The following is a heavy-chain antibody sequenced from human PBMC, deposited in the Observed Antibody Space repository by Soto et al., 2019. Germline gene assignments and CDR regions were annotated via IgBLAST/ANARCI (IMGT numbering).Heavy chain of an antibody. V-gene: IGHV1-2*04. J-gene: IGHJ6*02. D-gene: IGHD5-12*01. CDR2: INPNSGGT. Sequence: ASVKVSCKASGYTFTGYYMHWVRQAPGQGLEWMGWINPNSGGTNYAQKFQGWVTMTRDTSISTAYMELSRLRSDDTAVYYCARVATHDYYGMEVWGQGTTVTVSS. CDR3: ARVATHDYYGMEV. CDR1: GYTFTGYY.